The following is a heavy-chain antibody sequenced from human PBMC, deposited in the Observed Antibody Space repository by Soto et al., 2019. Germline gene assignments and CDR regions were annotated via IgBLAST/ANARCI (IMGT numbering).Heavy chain of an antibody. CDR3: AKGKGIGATPDGANS. J-gene: IGHJ4*02. Sequence: EVQVLESGGGLVQPGGSLRLSCAGSGFTFSKYGMNWVRQSPGKGLEWVSGVRSDEDTTYNAESVKGLFTVSRDTSKNTVYLQMNSLRVEDTAVYYCAKGKGIGATPDGANSWGQGTLVTVSP. CDR1: GFTFSKYG. V-gene: IGHV3-23*01. CDR2: VRSDEDTT. D-gene: IGHD1-26*01.